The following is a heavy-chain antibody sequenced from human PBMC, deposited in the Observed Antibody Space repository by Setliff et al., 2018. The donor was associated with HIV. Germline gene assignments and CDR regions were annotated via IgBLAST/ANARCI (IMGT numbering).Heavy chain of an antibody. V-gene: IGHV5-10-1*01. J-gene: IGHJ3*01. Sequence: PGESLKISCKGSGYNFTTDWINWVRQMPGKGLEWMGRINPSDSYIDYSPSFRGHVTISTDRSITTAYLEIHNLKASDTATYYCARRDGRSMNAFQIWGPGTMVTVSS. CDR3: ARRDGRSMNAFQI. CDR2: INPSDSYI. CDR1: GYNFTTDW. D-gene: IGHD6-13*01.